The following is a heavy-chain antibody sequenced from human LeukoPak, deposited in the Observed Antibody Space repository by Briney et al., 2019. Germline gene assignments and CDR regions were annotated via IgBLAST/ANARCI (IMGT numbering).Heavy chain of an antibody. D-gene: IGHD2-2*01. CDR1: GGSINSYY. J-gene: IGHJ6*02. CDR2: IYYSGST. CDR3: ARLKCISTTCPSRYVMDV. V-gene: IGHV4-59*01. Sequence: SETLSLTCSVSGGSINSYYWNWIRQPPGKGLEYIGSIYYSGSTNYNPSLKSRVTISVDTSKDQFSLNLTSVTAADTAVYYCARLKCISTTCPSRYVMDVWGQGTTVTVSS.